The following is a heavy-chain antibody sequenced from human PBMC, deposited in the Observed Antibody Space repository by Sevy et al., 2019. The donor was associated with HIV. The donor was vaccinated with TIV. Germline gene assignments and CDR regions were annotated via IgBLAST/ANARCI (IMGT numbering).Heavy chain of an antibody. Sequence: GGSLRLSCAASGFTFSSYGMHWVRQAPGKGLEWMAVIWYDGSNKYYADSVKGRFTISRDNSKNTLYLQMNSLRAADTAVYYCARDKLPPVMVTLVRGALSYYFDYWGQGTLVTVSS. J-gene: IGHJ4*02. CDR1: GFTFSSYG. CDR2: IWYDGSNK. CDR3: ARDKLPPVMVTLVRGALSYYFDY. V-gene: IGHV3-33*01. D-gene: IGHD3-10*01.